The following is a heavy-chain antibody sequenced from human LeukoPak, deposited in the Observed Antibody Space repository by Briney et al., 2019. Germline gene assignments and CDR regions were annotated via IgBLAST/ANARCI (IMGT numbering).Heavy chain of an antibody. V-gene: IGHV3-48*03. CDR3: AREDEAVAGTGYNWFDP. Sequence: GGSLRLSCAASGFTFSSYEMNWVRQAPGKGLEWVSYISSSGSTTYYADSVKGRFTISRDNAKNSLYLQMNSLRAEDTAVYYCAREDEAVAGTGYNWFDPWGQGTLVTVSS. CDR2: ISSSGSTT. J-gene: IGHJ5*02. D-gene: IGHD6-19*01. CDR1: GFTFSSYE.